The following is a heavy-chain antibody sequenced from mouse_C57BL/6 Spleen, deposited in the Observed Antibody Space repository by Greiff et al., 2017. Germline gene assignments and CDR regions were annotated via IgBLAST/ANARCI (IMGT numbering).Heavy chain of an antibody. CDR2: ILPGSGST. CDR3: AFYDGYHPFAY. J-gene: IGHJ3*01. Sequence: VQLSCKATGYTFTGYWIEWVKQRPGHGLEWIGEILPGSGSTNYNEKFKGKATFTADTSSNTAYMQLSSLTTEDSAIYYCAFYDGYHPFAYWGQGTLVTVSA. D-gene: IGHD2-3*01. CDR1: GYTFTGYW. V-gene: IGHV1-9*01.